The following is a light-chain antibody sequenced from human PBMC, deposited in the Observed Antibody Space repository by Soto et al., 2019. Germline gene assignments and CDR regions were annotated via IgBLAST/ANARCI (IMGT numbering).Light chain of an antibody. Sequence: DIPMTQSPSSLSASVGDRVTITCRASQSISSYLNWYQQKPGQAPKLLIYAASSLQSGVPSRFSGSGSGTDFTLTISSLQPEDFTTYYCQQSYSSPITFGQGTRLDI. CDR1: QSISSY. CDR3: QQSYSSPIT. J-gene: IGKJ5*01. CDR2: AAS. V-gene: IGKV1-39*01.